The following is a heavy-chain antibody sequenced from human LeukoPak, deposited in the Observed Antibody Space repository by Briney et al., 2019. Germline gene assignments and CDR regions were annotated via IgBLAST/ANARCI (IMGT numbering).Heavy chain of an antibody. Sequence: GGSLRLSCAASGFTFSDYYMSWIRQAPGKGLEWVSYISSFDSYTNYADSVKGRFTISRDNAKNSLYLQMNSLRAEDTAVYYCARRGGFCSSTSCYPIDYWGQGTLVTVSS. CDR2: ISSFDSYT. V-gene: IGHV3-11*06. CDR3: ARRGGFCSSTSCYPIDY. CDR1: GFTFSDYY. J-gene: IGHJ4*02. D-gene: IGHD2-2*01.